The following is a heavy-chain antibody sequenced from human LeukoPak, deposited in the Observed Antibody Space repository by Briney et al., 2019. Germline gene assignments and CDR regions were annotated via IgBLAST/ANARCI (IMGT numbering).Heavy chain of an antibody. CDR3: ARFETGYSYGKNGSAP. V-gene: IGHV4-59*01. CDR1: GGSISSYY. J-gene: IGHJ5*02. CDR2: IYYSGST. D-gene: IGHD5-18*01. Sequence: PSEILSLTCTVSGGSISSYYWSWIRQPPGKGLEWIGYIYYSGSTNYNPSLKSRVTISVDTSKNQFSLKLSSVTAADTAVYYCARFETGYSYGKNGSAPWGQEPLVTVPS.